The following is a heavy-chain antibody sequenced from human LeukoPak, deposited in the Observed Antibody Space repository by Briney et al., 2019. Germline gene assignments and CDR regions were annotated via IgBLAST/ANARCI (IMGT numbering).Heavy chain of an antibody. CDR2: VSHDTRTK. V-gene: IGHV3-30*10. CDR3: ARAIVGTENFDY. D-gene: IGHD5-12*01. CDR1: GFSFSTYA. J-gene: IGHJ4*02. Sequence: GGSLRLSCAASGFSFSTYATHWVRQAPGKGLELVAVVSHDTRTKYYTDSLKGRFTISRDNSQNTLYLQMNGLRTDDTAVYYCARAIVGTENFDYWGQGTLVTVSS.